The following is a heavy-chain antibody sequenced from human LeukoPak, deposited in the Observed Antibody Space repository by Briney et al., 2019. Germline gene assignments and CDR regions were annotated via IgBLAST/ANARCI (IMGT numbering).Heavy chain of an antibody. CDR2: IIPILGIA. Sequence: SVKVSCKASGGTFSSYAISWVRQAPGQGLEWMGRIIPILGIANYAQKFQGRVTMTRDTSTSTVYMELSSLRSEDTAVYFCARGLGSGSYYGSWGQGTLVTVSS. J-gene: IGHJ5*02. CDR3: ARGLGSGSYYGS. CDR1: GGTFSSYA. D-gene: IGHD3-10*01. V-gene: IGHV1-69*04.